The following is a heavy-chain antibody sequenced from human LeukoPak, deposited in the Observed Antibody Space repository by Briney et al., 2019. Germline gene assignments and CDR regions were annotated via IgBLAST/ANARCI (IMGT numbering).Heavy chain of an antibody. CDR2: IYYSGST. J-gene: IGHJ5*02. CDR1: GGSISSSSYY. CDR3: ARERGSGWYQGHWFDP. V-gene: IGHV4-39*07. Sequence: SETLSLTCTVSGGSISSSSYYWGWIRQPPGKGLEWIGSIYYSGSTYYNPSLKSRVTISVDTSKNQFSLKLSSVTAADTAVYYCARERGSGWYQGHWFDPWGQGTLVTVSS. D-gene: IGHD6-19*01.